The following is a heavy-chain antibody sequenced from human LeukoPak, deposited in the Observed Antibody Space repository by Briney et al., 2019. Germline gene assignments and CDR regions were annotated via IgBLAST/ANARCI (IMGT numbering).Heavy chain of an antibody. Sequence: SETLSLTCAVYGGSFSGYYWSWIRQPPGKGLEWIGEINHSGSTNYNPSPKSRVTISVDTSKNRFSLKLSSVTAADTAVYYCARMRGITMIVVVTQIAYFDYWGQGTLVTVSS. CDR2: INHSGST. J-gene: IGHJ4*02. CDR3: ARMRGITMIVVVTQIAYFDY. D-gene: IGHD3-22*01. V-gene: IGHV4-34*01. CDR1: GGSFSGYY.